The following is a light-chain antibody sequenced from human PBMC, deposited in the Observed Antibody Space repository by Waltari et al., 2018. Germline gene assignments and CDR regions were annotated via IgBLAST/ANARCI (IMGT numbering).Light chain of an antibody. CDR1: QGISNL. CDR3: LHVNSFPIT. J-gene: IGKJ4*01. Sequence: DIQMTQSPSSVSASIGARVTITCRASQGISNLLAWYQQKPGKAPRLLIYDASTLQSGVPSRFSGSGYGTDFSLTISSLQPDDFATYSCLHVNSFPITFGGGTKVEIK. V-gene: IGKV1-12*01. CDR2: DAS.